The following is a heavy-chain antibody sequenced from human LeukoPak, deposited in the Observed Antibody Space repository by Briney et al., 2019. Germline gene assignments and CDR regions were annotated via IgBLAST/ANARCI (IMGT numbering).Heavy chain of an antibody. CDR1: GFTFSDYY. Sequence: GGSLRLSCAASGFTFSDYYMSWIRQAPGKGLEWVSYISSSGSTIYYADSVKGRFTISRDNAKNSLYLQMNSLRAEDTAVYYCARDCSGGSCYQAFDIWGQGTMVTVSS. V-gene: IGHV3-11*01. D-gene: IGHD2-15*01. CDR3: ARDCSGGSCYQAFDI. CDR2: ISSSGSTI. J-gene: IGHJ3*02.